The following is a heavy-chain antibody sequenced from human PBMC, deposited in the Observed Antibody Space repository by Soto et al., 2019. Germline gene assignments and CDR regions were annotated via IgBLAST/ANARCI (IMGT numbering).Heavy chain of an antibody. D-gene: IGHD3-10*01. CDR1: GFTFSSYG. V-gene: IGHV3-33*01. CDR3: AGDEYVSGSLDY. CDR2: IWYDGSNK. Sequence: QVQLVESGGGVVQPGRSLRLSCAASGFTFSSYGMHWVRQAPGKGLEWVAVIWYDGSNKYYADSVKGRFTISRDNSKNTLYLQMSSLRAEDTAVYYCAGDEYVSGSLDYWGQGTLVTVSS. J-gene: IGHJ4*02.